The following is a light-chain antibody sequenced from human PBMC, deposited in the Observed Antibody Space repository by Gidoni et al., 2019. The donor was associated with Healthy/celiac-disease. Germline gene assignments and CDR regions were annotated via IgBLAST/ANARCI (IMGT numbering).Light chain of an antibody. V-gene: IGKV3-11*01. CDR3: RQRSNWPWYT. CDR2: DAS. Sequence: EIVLTQSPATLSLSPGERATLSCRASQSVSSYLAWYQQKPGQAPRLLIYDASNRATGIPARFSGCGSGTDFTLTISSLEPEDFAVYYCRQRSNWPWYTFGQGTKLEIK. CDR1: QSVSSY. J-gene: IGKJ2*01.